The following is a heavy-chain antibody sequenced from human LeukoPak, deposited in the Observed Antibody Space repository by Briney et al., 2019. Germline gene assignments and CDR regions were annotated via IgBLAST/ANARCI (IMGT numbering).Heavy chain of an antibody. D-gene: IGHD3-3*01. CDR1: GGTFSSYA. V-gene: IGHV1-69*13. Sequence: SVKVSCKASGGTFSSYAISWVRQAPGQGLEWMGGIIPIFGTANYAQKFQGRVTITADESTSTAYMELSSLRSEDTAVYYCATVFGVVNPYYYYGMDVWGQGTTVTVSS. CDR2: IIPIFGTA. CDR3: ATVFGVVNPYYYYGMDV. J-gene: IGHJ6*02.